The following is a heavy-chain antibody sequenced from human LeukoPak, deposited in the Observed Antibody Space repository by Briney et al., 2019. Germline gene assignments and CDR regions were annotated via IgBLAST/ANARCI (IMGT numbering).Heavy chain of an antibody. CDR1: GVSISSSNSY. V-gene: IGHV4-39*01. CDR3: ARGLAYYYDSSAYFLDY. Sequence: SETLSLTCTVSGVSISSSNSYWGWIRQPPGKGLEWIGSIYYSGNTYYNASLKSQVSISIDTSKNQFSLRLTSVTAADTAVYYCARGLAYYYDSSAYFLDYWGQGTLVTVSS. J-gene: IGHJ4*02. D-gene: IGHD3-22*01. CDR2: IYYSGNT.